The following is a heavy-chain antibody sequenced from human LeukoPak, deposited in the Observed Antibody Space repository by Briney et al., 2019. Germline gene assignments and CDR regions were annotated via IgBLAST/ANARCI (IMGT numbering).Heavy chain of an antibody. CDR3: ARVRELGPGFDY. CDR1: GGSFSGYY. D-gene: IGHD1-26*01. Sequence: SETLSLTCAVYGGSFSGYYWSWIRQPPGKGVEWIGEINHSGSTNYNPSLKSRVTISVDTSKNQFSLKLSSVTAADTAVYYCARVRELGPGFDYWGQGTLVTVSS. J-gene: IGHJ4*02. CDR2: INHSGST. V-gene: IGHV4-34*01.